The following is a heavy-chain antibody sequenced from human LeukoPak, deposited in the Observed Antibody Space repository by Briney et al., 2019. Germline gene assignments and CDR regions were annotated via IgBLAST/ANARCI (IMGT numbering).Heavy chain of an antibody. CDR1: GGSFSGYY. CDR3: ARLSWYGGYFDY. Sequence: SETLSLTCAVYGGSFSGYYWSWLRPPPGKGLEWIGEINHSGSTNYNPSLKSRVTISVDTSKNQFSLKLSSVTAADTAVYYCARLSWYGGYFDYWGQGTLVTVSS. D-gene: IGHD6-13*01. J-gene: IGHJ4*02. CDR2: INHSGST. V-gene: IGHV4-34*01.